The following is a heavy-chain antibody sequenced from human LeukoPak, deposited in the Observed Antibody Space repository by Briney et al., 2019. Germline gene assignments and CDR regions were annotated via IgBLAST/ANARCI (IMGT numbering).Heavy chain of an antibody. J-gene: IGHJ4*02. D-gene: IGHD3-22*01. CDR1: GFTFSSYG. CDR2: ISYDGSNK. V-gene: IGHV3-30*18. CDR3: AKASGFHYYDSSGYSYFDY. Sequence: PGRSLRLSCAASGFTFSSYGMHWVRQAPGKGLEWVAVISYDGSNKYYADSVKGRFTISRDNSKNTLYLQMNSLRAEDTAVYYCAKASGFHYYDSSGYSYFDYWGQGTLVTVSS.